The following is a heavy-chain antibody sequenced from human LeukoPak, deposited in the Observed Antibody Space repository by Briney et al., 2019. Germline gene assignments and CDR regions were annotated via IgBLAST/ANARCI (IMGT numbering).Heavy chain of an antibody. V-gene: IGHV4-59*01. CDR2: IYYSGST. J-gene: IGHJ6*02. D-gene: IGHD3-9*01. Sequence: SETLSLTCTVSGGSISSYYWSWIRQPPGKGLEWIGYIYYSGSTNYNPSLKSRVTISVDTSKNQFSLKLSSVTAADTAVYYCARDGEYYDILTGHISRRGMDVWGQGTTVTVSS. CDR1: GGSISSYY. CDR3: ARDGEYYDILTGHISRRGMDV.